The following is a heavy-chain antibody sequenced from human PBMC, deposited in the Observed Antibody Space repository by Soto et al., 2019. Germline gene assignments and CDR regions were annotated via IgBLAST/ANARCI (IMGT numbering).Heavy chain of an antibody. CDR1: GFTVSRNY. Sequence: EVQLVESGGGLVQPGGSLRLSFVASGFTVSRNYMSWVRQAPGKGLEWVSGIYSDGTTDYADSVKGRFTISRDNSKNTLYLQVNSLRAEDTAVYYCARDPLAITYSAYGMDVWGQGTTVTVSS. D-gene: IGHD1-20*01. V-gene: IGHV3-66*01. J-gene: IGHJ6*02. CDR2: IYSDGTT. CDR3: ARDPLAITYSAYGMDV.